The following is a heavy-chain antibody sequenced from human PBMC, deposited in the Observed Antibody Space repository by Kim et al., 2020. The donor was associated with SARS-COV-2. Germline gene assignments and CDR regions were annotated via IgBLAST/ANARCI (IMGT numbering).Heavy chain of an antibody. D-gene: IGHD1-26*01. J-gene: IGHJ4*02. V-gene: IGHV3-30-3*01. CDR3: ARDFSTGNGWESDY. Sequence: GGSLRLSCAASGFSFSIYPIHWVRQAPGKGLEWVALISHDGSNKYYADSVKGRFTISRDNSKNTLYLQMNSLRAEDTALYYCARDFSTGNGWESDYWGQGTLVPVSS. CDR1: GFSFSIYP. CDR2: ISHDGSNK.